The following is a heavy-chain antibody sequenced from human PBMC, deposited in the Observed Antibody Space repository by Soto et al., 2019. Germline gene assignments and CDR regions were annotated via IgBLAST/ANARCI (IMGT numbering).Heavy chain of an antibody. D-gene: IGHD3-22*01. CDR1: GGSIGTYF. CDR2: VHISGNT. V-gene: IGHV4-4*07. Sequence: SETLSLTCTVSGGSIGTYFWSWIRQPAGKGLEWIGRVHISGNTDYNPSLKSRVTMSLDTSKRQFSLKLTSVTAADTAIYYCARDLKERGFYDSGGLLGDAFDFWGHGTMVTVSS. CDR3: ARDLKERGFYDSGGLLGDAFDF. J-gene: IGHJ3*01.